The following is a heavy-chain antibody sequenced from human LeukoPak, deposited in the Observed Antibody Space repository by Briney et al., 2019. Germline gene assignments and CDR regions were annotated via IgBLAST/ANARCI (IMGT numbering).Heavy chain of an antibody. CDR3: ARVVGVLWLDYMDV. CDR1: GGSISSYY. J-gene: IGHJ6*03. Sequence: SETLSLTCTVSGGSISSYYWSWIRQPPGKGLEWIGYLYYSGSTNYNPSLKSRVTISVDTSKNQFSLKLRSVTAADPAVYYCARVVGVLWLDYMDVWGKGTTVTISS. V-gene: IGHV4-59*12. CDR2: LYYSGST. D-gene: IGHD3-10*01.